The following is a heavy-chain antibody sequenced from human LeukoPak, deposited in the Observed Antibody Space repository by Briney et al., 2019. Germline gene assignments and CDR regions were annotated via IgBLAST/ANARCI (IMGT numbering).Heavy chain of an antibody. Sequence: PGGSLRLSCAASGFTFSSYGMNWVRQVPGKGLEWVSSITGSGSDTYFVDSVKGRFTISRDNSKNTLYLQLNSLRAEDTAVYYCAKGTEGYCSGTICYPFDYWGRGTLVTVSS. D-gene: IGHD2-15*01. CDR3: AKGTEGYCSGTICYPFDY. CDR2: ITGSGSDT. J-gene: IGHJ4*02. CDR1: GFTFSSYG. V-gene: IGHV3-23*01.